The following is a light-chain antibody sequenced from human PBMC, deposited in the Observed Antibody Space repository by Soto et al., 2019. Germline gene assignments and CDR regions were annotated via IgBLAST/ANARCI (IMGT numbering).Light chain of an antibody. CDR1: QSVSSSY. Sequence: IVLTQSPGTLSFSPGEGATLSCRASQSVSSSYLAWYQRKPGQAPRLLIYDASRRATGIPDRFSGSGSGTDFTLTISRLEPEDFAVYYCQQYGSSRWTFGQGTKVDIK. CDR2: DAS. J-gene: IGKJ1*01. V-gene: IGKV3-20*01. CDR3: QQYGSSRWT.